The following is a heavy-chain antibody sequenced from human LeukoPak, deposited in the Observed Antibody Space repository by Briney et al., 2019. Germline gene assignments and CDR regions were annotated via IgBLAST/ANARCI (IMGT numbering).Heavy chain of an antibody. CDR1: GGSVSSGLNK. D-gene: IGHD2-15*01. V-gene: IGHV4-61*01. J-gene: IGHJ5*02. CDR2: ISYSGSA. CDR3: AREAECSGGSCYSYGWFDP. Sequence: SETLSLTCTVSGGSVSSGLNKWSSIRQPPGKELEWIGDISYSGSASYNPSLRSRVTISLDTSTNQFSLTLGSVTAADTAVYYCAREAECSGGSCYSYGWFDPWGQGTQVIVSS.